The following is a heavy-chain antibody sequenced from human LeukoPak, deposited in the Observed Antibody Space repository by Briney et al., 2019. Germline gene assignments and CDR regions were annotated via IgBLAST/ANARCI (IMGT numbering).Heavy chain of an antibody. D-gene: IGHD4-23*01. J-gene: IGHJ4*02. CDR2: IYYSGST. V-gene: IGHV4-59*08. CDR3: ARTRHPVVIAPFDF. CDR1: GGSISSYY. Sequence: PSETLSLTCTVSGGSISSYYWSWIRQPPGKGLEWIGYIYYSGSTNYNPSLKSRVTISVDTSENQFSLKLSSVTAADTAAYYCARTRHPVVIAPFDFWGQGTLVTVSS.